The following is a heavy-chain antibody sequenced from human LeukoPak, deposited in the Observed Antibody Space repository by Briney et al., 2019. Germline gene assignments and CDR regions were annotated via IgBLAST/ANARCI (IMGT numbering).Heavy chain of an antibody. CDR2: ISASGGST. D-gene: IGHD5-24*01. CDR1: GFTFSSYA. J-gene: IGHJ4*02. CDR3: AGNYKRWLGFDY. V-gene: IGHV3-23*01. Sequence: GGSPRLSCAASGFTFSSYAMSWVRQAPGKGLEWVSGISASGGSTYYADSVKGRFTISRDNSKNTLYLQMNSLRAEDTAVYYCAGNYKRWLGFDYWGQGTLVTVSS.